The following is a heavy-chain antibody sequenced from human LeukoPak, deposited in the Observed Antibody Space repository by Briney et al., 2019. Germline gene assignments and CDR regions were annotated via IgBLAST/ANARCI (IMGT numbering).Heavy chain of an antibody. D-gene: IGHD3-22*01. V-gene: IGHV4-34*01. CDR2: INHSGST. J-gene: IGHJ4*02. Sequence: SDTLSLTCAVYGGSFSGYYWSWIRQPPGKGLEWIGEINHSGSTNYNPYLKSRVTISVDTSKNQFSLKLSSVTAADTAVYYCARGTSGYYDTSIFDYWGQGTLVTVSS. CDR1: GGSFSGYY. CDR3: ARGTSGYYDTSIFDY.